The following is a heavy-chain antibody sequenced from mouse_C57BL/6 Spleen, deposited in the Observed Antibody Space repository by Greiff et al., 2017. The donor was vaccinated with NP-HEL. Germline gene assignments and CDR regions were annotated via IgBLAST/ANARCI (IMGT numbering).Heavy chain of an antibody. Sequence: VQLQQSGPELVKPGASVKISCKASGYTFTDYYMNWVKQSHGKSLEWIGDINPNNGGTSYNQKFKGKATLTVDKSSSTAYMELRSLTSEDSAVYYCASFLYYGSSPFAYWGQGTLVTVSA. CDR3: ASFLYYGSSPFAY. V-gene: IGHV1-26*01. J-gene: IGHJ3*01. D-gene: IGHD1-1*01. CDR2: INPNNGGT. CDR1: GYTFTDYY.